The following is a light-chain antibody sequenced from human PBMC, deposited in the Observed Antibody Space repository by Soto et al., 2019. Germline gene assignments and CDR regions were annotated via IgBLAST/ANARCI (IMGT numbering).Light chain of an antibody. V-gene: IGLV2-8*01. CDR3: SSYAGSNNFGV. Sequence: QSALTQPPSASGSPGQSVTISCTGTSTDVGGYNYVSWYQHHPGKAPKLMIYEVNKRPSGAPDRFSGSKSGNTASLTVSGLQAEDEADYYCSSYAGSNNFGVFGGGTKLTV. CDR2: EVN. J-gene: IGLJ3*02. CDR1: STDVGGYNY.